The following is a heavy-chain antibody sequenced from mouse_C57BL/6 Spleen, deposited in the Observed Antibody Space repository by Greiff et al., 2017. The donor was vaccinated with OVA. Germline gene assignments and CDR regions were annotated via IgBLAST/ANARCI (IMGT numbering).Heavy chain of an antibody. CDR1: GFTFSSYA. D-gene: IGHD1-1*01. V-gene: IGHV5-4*01. CDR3: AIDYYGSSYWYFDV. Sequence: DVMLVESGGGLVKPGGSLKLSCAASGFTFSSYAMSWVRQTPEKRLEWVATISDGGSYTYYPDNVKGRFTISRDNAKNNLYLQMSHLKSEDTAMYYCAIDYYGSSYWYFDVWGTGTTVTASS. J-gene: IGHJ1*03. CDR2: ISDGGSYT.